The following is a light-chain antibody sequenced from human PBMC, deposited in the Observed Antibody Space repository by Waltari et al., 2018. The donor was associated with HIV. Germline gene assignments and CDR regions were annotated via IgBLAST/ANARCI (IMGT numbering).Light chain of an antibody. V-gene: IGKV1-39*01. J-gene: IGKJ3*01. CDR1: QNIFTY. CDR2: GAS. Sequence: IQMTQSPSALSTSEGDRVSITCRASQNIFTYLNWYQQKPGKAPKLLISGASSLQGGVPSRFSGRRSGPDFTLTISSLQPEEFATYYCLQTYTTPFTFGPGTRVDF. CDR3: LQTYTTPFT.